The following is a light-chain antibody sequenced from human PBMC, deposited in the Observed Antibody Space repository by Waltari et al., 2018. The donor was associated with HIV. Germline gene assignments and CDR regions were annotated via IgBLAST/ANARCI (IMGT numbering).Light chain of an antibody. CDR1: SLRSYY. Sequence: SSELTQDPAVSVALGQTVRITCQGDSLRSYYASWYQKKPGQAPLLVVYGNDKRPSGIPDRFSGSSSGNTASLTITGAQAEDEADYYCNSRDSSGHHLVFATGTTVTVL. CDR2: GND. V-gene: IGLV3-19*01. CDR3: NSRDSSGHHLV. J-gene: IGLJ1*01.